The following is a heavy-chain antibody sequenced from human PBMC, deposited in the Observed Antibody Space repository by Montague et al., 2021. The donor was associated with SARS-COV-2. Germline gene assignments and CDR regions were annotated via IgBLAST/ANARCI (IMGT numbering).Heavy chain of an antibody. CDR3: ARDVDPNSWDGMDV. CDR1: GFTFSSYA. V-gene: IGHV3-48*03. CDR2: ISSGSGSSI. D-gene: IGHD2-15*01. J-gene: IGHJ6*02. Sequence: SLRLSCAASGFTFSSYAMNWARQAPGKGLEWISYISSGSGSSIHYAAFVRGRFTISRANAKNSLYLQMNGLRAEDTAIYYCARDVDPNSWDGMDVWGQGTTATVSS.